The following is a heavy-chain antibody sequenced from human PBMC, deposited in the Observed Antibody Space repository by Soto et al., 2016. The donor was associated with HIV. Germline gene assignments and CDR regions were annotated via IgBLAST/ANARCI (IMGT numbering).Heavy chain of an antibody. V-gene: IGHV3-30*04. Sequence: QVQLVESGGGVVQPGRSLRLSCAASGFIFSSYAMHWVRQAPGKGLEWVAVISYDGNNKYYADSVKGRFTISRDNSKNTLYLQMNSLRAEDTAVYYCARDREGYYDYNYRLGYFDYWGQGTLVTVSS. J-gene: IGHJ4*02. CDR1: GFIFSSYA. CDR2: ISYDGNNK. CDR3: ARDREGYYDYNYRLGYFDY. D-gene: IGHD3-16*01.